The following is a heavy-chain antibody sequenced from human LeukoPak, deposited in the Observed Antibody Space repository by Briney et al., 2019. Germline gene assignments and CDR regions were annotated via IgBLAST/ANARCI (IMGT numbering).Heavy chain of an antibody. CDR1: GYTLTSYG. CDR2: NSAYNGNT. J-gene: IGHJ4*02. CDR3: AREFRDDYGDHSDY. V-gene: IGHV1-18*01. Sequence: ASVKVSCKASGYTLTSYGISWVRQAPGQGLEWMGWNSAYNGNTNYAQKLQGRVTMTTDTSTSTAYMELRSLRSDDTAVYYCAREFRDDYGDHSDYWGQGTRVTVSS. D-gene: IGHD4-17*01.